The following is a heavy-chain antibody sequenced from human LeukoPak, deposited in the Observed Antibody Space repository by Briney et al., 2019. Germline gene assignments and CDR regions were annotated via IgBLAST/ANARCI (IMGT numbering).Heavy chain of an antibody. Sequence: SETLSLTCTVSGGSISSSSYYWGWIRQPPGKGLEWIGSIYYSGSTYYNPSLKSRVTISVDTSKNQFSLKLSSVTAADTAVYYCINRLNDWQQLVQDYWGQGTLVTVSS. CDR1: GGSISSSSYY. J-gene: IGHJ4*02. CDR3: INRLNDWQQLVQDY. V-gene: IGHV4-39*01. D-gene: IGHD6-13*01. CDR2: IYYSGST.